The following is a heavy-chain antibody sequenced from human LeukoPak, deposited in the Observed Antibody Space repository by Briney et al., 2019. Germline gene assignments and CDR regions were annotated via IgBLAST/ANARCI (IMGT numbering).Heavy chain of an antibody. CDR1: GFTLSSYW. J-gene: IGHJ4*02. D-gene: IGHD3-10*01. CDR2: KKQDGSEK. Sequence: PGGSLRLSCAAAGFTLSSYWMSLVRKAPGKGLELVTNKKQDGSEKYYVDSVKGRFTISRDNAKNSLYLQMNSLRAEDTAVYYCARVNPIWFGESYYFDYWGQGTLVTVSS. CDR3: ARVNPIWFGESYYFDY. V-gene: IGHV3-7*01.